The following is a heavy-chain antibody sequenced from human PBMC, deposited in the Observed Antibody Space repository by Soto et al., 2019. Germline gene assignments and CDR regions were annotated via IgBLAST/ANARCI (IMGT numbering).Heavy chain of an antibody. J-gene: IGHJ6*02. CDR2: IIPIFGTA. D-gene: IGHD5-12*01. Sequence: GASVKVSCKASGGTFSSYAISCVRQAPGQGLEWMGGIIPIFGTANYAQKFQGRVTITADESTSTAYMELSSLRSEDTAVYYCARDITRGGYDLTTSYGMEVWGQGTTVTLSS. V-gene: IGHV1-69*13. CDR1: GGTFSSYA. CDR3: ARDITRGGYDLTTSYGMEV.